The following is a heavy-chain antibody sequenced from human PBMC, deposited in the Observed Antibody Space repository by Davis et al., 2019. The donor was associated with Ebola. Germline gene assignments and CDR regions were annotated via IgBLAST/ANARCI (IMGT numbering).Heavy chain of an antibody. CDR2: ISAYNGNT. V-gene: IGHV1-18*04. CDR3: ARGPDYGDYAPLYYYYGMDV. CDR1: GYTFTSYY. D-gene: IGHD4-17*01. J-gene: IGHJ6*02. Sequence: AASVKVSCKASGYTFTSYYMHWVRQAPGQGLEWMGWISAYNGNTNYAQKLQGRVTMTTDTSTSTAYMELRSLRSDDTAVYYCARGPDYGDYAPLYYYYGMDVWGQGTTVTVSS.